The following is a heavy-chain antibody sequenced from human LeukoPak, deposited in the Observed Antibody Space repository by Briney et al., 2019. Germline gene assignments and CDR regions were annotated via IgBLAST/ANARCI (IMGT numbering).Heavy chain of an antibody. D-gene: IGHD1-26*01. CDR2: IIPIFGTA. CDR1: GYTFTSYG. CDR3: ARGGGSYLMLNY. V-gene: IGHV1-69*13. Sequence: ASVKVSCKASGYTFTSYGISWVRQAPGQGLEWMGGIIPIFGTANYAQKFQGRVTITADESTSTAYMELSSLRSEDTAVYYCARGGGSYLMLNYWGQGTLVTVSS. J-gene: IGHJ4*02.